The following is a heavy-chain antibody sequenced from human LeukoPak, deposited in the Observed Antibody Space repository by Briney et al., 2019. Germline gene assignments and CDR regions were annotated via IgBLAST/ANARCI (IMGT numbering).Heavy chain of an antibody. V-gene: IGHV4-4*07. Sequence: SETLSLTCTVSGGSISSYYWSWIRQPAGKGLEWIGRIYTSGSTNYNPSLKSRVTMSVDTSKNQFSLKLSSVTAADTAVYYCARVMRAAGTGWFDPWGQGTLVTVSS. J-gene: IGHJ5*02. CDR2: IYTSGST. CDR3: ARVMRAAGTGWFDP. D-gene: IGHD6-13*01. CDR1: GGSISSYY.